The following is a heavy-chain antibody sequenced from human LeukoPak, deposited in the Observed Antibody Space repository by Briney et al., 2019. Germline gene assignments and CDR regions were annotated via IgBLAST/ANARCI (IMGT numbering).Heavy chain of an antibody. J-gene: IGHJ4*02. Sequence: ASVKVSCKASGYTFTSLDINWVRQATGQGLEWMGWINPNSGNRGYAQQFQGRVTITRDTSISTVYMELRSLRSDDTAVYYCASGTSSFDYWGQGTLVTVSS. CDR1: GYTFTSLD. D-gene: IGHD2-2*01. CDR3: ASGTSSFDY. V-gene: IGHV1-8*01. CDR2: INPNSGNR.